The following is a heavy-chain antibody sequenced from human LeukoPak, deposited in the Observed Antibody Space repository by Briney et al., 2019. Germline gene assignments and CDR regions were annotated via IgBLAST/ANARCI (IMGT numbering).Heavy chain of an antibody. D-gene: IGHD2-2*01. CDR1: GASISSSRLY. CDR3: ARQPLNCTSTNCYAFDI. Sequence: SETLSLTCSVSGASISSSRLYGGWVRQPPGKDLEWIASVDYTGETYYNPSLRSRVTMSVDTSKNQFSLNLSSVTAADTAVYYCARQPLNCTSTNCYAFDIWGQGTMVTVSS. J-gene: IGHJ3*02. CDR2: VDYTGET. V-gene: IGHV4-39*01.